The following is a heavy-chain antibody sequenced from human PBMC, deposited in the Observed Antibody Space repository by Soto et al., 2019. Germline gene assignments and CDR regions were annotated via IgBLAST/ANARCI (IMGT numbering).Heavy chain of an antibody. CDR1: GYTFTGYY. D-gene: IGHD6-19*01. CDR2: INPNRGGT. CDR3: ARGQQWLRGAFDI. Sequence: QVQLVQSGAEVKKPGASVKVSCKASGYTFTGYYMHWVRQAPGQGLEWMGWINPNRGGTSYAQKFQGWVTMTRDTSISTAYMELSRLRSDETAVYYCARGQQWLRGAFDIWGQGTMVTVSS. V-gene: IGHV1-2*04. J-gene: IGHJ3*02.